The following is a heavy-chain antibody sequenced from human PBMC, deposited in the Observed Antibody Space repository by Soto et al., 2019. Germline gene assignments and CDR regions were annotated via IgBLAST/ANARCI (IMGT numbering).Heavy chain of an antibody. V-gene: IGHV1-18*04. Sequence: ASVKVSCKASGYTFTSYGISWVRQAPGQGLEWMGWISAYNGNTNYAQKLQGRVTMTTDTSTSTAYMELRSLRSDDTAVYYCARRSGEGDFWSGYYYYYYGMDVWGQGTTVTVSS. CDR1: GYTFTSYG. CDR2: ISAYNGNT. CDR3: ARRSGEGDFWSGYYYYYYGMDV. J-gene: IGHJ6*02. D-gene: IGHD3-3*01.